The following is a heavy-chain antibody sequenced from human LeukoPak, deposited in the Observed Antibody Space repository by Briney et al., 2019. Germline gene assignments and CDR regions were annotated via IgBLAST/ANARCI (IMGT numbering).Heavy chain of an antibody. V-gene: IGHV1-46*01. J-gene: IGHJ6*03. Sequence: ASVKVSCKASGYTFTSYYMHWVRQAPGQGLEWMGIINPSGGSTSYAQKFQGRVTMTRDTSTSTVYMELSSLRSEDTAVYYYATSIRFLEWLPPSGYMDVWGKGTTVTVSS. CDR2: INPSGGST. CDR1: GYTFTSYY. CDR3: ATSIRFLEWLPPSGYMDV. D-gene: IGHD3-3*01.